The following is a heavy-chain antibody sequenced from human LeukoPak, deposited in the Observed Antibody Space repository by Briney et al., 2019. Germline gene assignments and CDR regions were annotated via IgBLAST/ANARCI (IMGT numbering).Heavy chain of an antibody. Sequence: SETLSLTCTVSGGSISSHYRTWIRQPPGKGLEWIGYISYSGSTNYNPSLKSRVTISVDTSRTQFSLNLSSVTAADTAVYYCVRSDYGDFADYWGRGTLVTVSS. CDR1: GGSISSHY. J-gene: IGHJ4*02. CDR2: ISYSGST. D-gene: IGHD4-17*01. V-gene: IGHV4-59*11. CDR3: VRSDYGDFADY.